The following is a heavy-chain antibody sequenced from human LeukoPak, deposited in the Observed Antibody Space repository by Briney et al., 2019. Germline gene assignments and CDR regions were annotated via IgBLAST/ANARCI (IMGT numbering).Heavy chain of an antibody. V-gene: IGHV3-30*09. CDR2: ISYDGSNK. Sequence: GGSLRLSCAASGFTFSSYAMHWVRQAPGKGLEWVAVISYDGSNKYYADSVKGRFAISRDNSKNTLYLQMNSLRAEDTAVYYCAKEHGSGAVDPWGQGTLVTVSS. CDR3: AKEHGSGAVDP. D-gene: IGHD3-10*01. J-gene: IGHJ5*02. CDR1: GFTFSSYA.